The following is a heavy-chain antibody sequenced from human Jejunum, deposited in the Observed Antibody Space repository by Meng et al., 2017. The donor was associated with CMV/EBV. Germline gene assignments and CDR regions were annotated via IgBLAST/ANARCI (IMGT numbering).Heavy chain of an antibody. CDR2: INPNSGGT. Sequence: ASGYTFSGYDVHWVRKAPGQGLEWMGWINPNSGGTTYAQNFQGSVTMTRDTSITTAYMELSRLRSDDTAIYFCARRGAVGGSFDYWGQGTLVTVSS. CDR3: ARRGAVGGSFDY. D-gene: IGHD6-25*01. CDR1: GYTFSGYD. V-gene: IGHV1-2*02. J-gene: IGHJ4*02.